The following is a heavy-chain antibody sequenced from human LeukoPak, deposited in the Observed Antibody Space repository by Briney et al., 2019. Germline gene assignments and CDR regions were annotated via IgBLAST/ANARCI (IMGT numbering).Heavy chain of an antibody. Sequence: GASLKISCKGSGYSFTSYWIGWVRQMPGKGLEWMGIIYPGDSDTRYSPSFQGQVTISADKSISTAYLQWSSLKASDTAMYYCARHQTYYDILTGYERGDAFDIWGQGTMVTVSS. CDR1: GYSFTSYW. V-gene: IGHV5-51*01. CDR3: ARHQTYYDILTGYERGDAFDI. CDR2: IYPGDSDT. D-gene: IGHD3-9*01. J-gene: IGHJ3*02.